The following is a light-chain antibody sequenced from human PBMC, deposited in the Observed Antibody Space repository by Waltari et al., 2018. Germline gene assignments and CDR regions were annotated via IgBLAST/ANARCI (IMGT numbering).Light chain of an antibody. CDR2: AAS. V-gene: IGKV1-39*01. J-gene: IGKJ4*01. CDR1: QSISTY. CDR3: QQSYSPLT. Sequence: DFQMTQSPSSLSASVGDGVNITCRASQSISTYLNWYQQKPGKAPNLLIYAASSLQSGVPSRFSGSGSGTDFTLTISSLQPEDFATYYCQQSYSPLTFGGGTKVEIK.